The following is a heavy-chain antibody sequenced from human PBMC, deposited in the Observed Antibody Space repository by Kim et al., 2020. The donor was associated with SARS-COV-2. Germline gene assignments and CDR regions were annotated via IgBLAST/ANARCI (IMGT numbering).Heavy chain of an antibody. CDR3: ARIKKKYYDFWSGYYAHNYYGMDV. J-gene: IGHJ6*02. CDR1: GGTFSSYA. CDR2: IIPIFGTA. D-gene: IGHD3-3*01. V-gene: IGHV1-69*13. Sequence: SVKVSCKASGGTFSSYAISWVRQAPGQGLEWMGGIIPIFGTANYAQKFQGRVTITADESTSTAYMELSSLRSEDTAVYYCARIKKKYYDFWSGYYAHNYYGMDVWGQGTTVTVSS.